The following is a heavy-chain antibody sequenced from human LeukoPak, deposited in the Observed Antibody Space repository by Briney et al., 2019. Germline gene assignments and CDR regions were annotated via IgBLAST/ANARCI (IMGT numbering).Heavy chain of an antibody. CDR3: AKAYCSSTSCYWDYYYMDV. CDR1: GFTFSSYA. CDR2: ISGSGGST. J-gene: IGHJ6*03. V-gene: IGHV3-23*01. D-gene: IGHD2-2*01. Sequence: PGGSLRLSCAASGFTFSSYAMSWVRQAPGKGLEWVSAISGSGGSTYYADSVNGRFTISRDNSKNTLYLQMNSLRAEDTAVYYCAKAYCSSTSCYWDYYYMDVWGKGTTVTVSS.